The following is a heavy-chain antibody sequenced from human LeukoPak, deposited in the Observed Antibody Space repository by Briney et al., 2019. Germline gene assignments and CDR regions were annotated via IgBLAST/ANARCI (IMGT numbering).Heavy chain of an antibody. V-gene: IGHV3-9*01. CDR3: AEESSSAGSFDI. CDR1: GFTFDDYA. Sequence: GGSLRLSCAASGFTFDDYAMHWVRQAPGKGLEWVSGISWNSGSIGYADSVKGRFTISRDNAKNSLYLQMNSLRAEDTALYYCAEESSSAGSFDIWGQGTMVTVSS. CDR2: ISWNSGSI. D-gene: IGHD6-6*01. J-gene: IGHJ3*02.